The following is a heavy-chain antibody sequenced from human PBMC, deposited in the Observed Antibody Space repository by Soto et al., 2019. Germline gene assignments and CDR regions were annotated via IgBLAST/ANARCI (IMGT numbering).Heavy chain of an antibody. D-gene: IGHD1-1*01. CDR1: GFPFGDYA. J-gene: IGHJ5*02. Sequence: GGSLRLSCIAPGFPFGDYAMSWFRQAPGKGLEWVGFIRSKAYGGTTEYAASVKGRFTISRDDSKSIAYLQMNSLKTEDTAVYYCTRDRYNWNALQDWFDPWGQGTLVTVSS. V-gene: IGHV3-49*03. CDR3: TRDRYNWNALQDWFDP. CDR2: IRSKAYGGTT.